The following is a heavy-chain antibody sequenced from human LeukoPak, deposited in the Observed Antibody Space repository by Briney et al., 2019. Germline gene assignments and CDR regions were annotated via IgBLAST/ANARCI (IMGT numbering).Heavy chain of an antibody. V-gene: IGHV3-23*01. J-gene: IGHJ4*02. D-gene: IGHD1-1*01. CDR3: ATWMSAVSYYFDY. CDR1: GFTFSSYA. Sequence: GGSLRLSCAASGFTFSSYAMSWVRQAPGKGLEWVSAISGSGGSTYYADSVKGRFTISRDNSKNTLYLQINSLRAEDMAVYYCATWMSAVSYYFDYWGQGTLVTVSS. CDR2: ISGSGGST.